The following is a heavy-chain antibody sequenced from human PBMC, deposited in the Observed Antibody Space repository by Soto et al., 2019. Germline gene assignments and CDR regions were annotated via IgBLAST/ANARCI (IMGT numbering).Heavy chain of an antibody. CDR2: IYYSGST. J-gene: IGHJ4*02. CDR3: ARSGSGSGWL. D-gene: IGHD6-19*01. Sequence: QVQLQESGPGLVKPSATLSLTCTVSGGSVSSGRFYWSWIRQPPGKGLEWIGYIYYSGSTKYNPSLRSRVTISVDTSKNQFSLKLTSVTAVDTAVYYCARSGSGSGWLGGQGTLGTVSS. V-gene: IGHV4-61*01. CDR1: GGSVSSGRFY.